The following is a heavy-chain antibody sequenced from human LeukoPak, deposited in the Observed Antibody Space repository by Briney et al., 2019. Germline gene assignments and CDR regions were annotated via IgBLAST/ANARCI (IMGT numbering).Heavy chain of an antibody. V-gene: IGHV6-1*01. Sequence: QTLSLTCAISGDSVSSNSAAWNWIRQSPSRGLEWLGRTYYRSKWYNDYAVSVKSRITINPDTSKNQFSLQLNSVTPEDTAVYYCARALTRKGYYGSGHPFMDVWGQGTTVTVSS. CDR2: TYYRSKWYN. D-gene: IGHD3-10*01. J-gene: IGHJ6*02. CDR1: GDSVSSNSAA. CDR3: ARALTRKGYYGSGHPFMDV.